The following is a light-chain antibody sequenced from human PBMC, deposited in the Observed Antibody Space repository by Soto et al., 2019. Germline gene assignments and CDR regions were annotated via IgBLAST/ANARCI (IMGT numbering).Light chain of an antibody. J-gene: IGLJ1*01. Sequence: QSVLTQPRSVSGSPGQSVTISCTGTSSDVGGYNYVSWYQHLPGKAPKLMIYDVSKRPSGVPDRFSGSKSGNTASLTISGLQAEDEADYYCCSYAGSYSYVFGTGTKVNVL. CDR3: CSYAGSYSYV. CDR1: SSDVGGYNY. V-gene: IGLV2-11*01. CDR2: DVS.